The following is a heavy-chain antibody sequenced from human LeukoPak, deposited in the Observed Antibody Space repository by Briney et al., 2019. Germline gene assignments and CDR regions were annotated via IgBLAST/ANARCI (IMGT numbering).Heavy chain of an antibody. CDR3: ASGGFVVVTASARLAYYMDV. Sequence: TSETLSLTCAVYGGSFSGYYWSWIRQPPGKGMRWLGEINQSGSTNYNPSLKSRVTISVDTSKNQFSLKLSSVTAADTAVYYCASGGFVVVTASARLAYYMDVWGKGTTVTVSS. CDR1: GGSFSGYY. D-gene: IGHD2-21*02. J-gene: IGHJ6*03. V-gene: IGHV4-34*01. CDR2: INQSGST.